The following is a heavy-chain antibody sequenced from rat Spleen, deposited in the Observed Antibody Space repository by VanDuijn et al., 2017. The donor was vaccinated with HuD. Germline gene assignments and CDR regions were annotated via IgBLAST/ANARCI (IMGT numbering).Heavy chain of an antibody. Sequence: EVQLVESGGGLVQPGRSLKLSCVASGFTFSTAWMYWYRQFPEKRLEWVARIKAKSNNYATDYTESVKGRFTISRDDSKSSIYLQMNNLKEEDTAIYYCASIHTTAPTGFDYWGPGTMVTVSS. D-gene: IGHD1-6*01. V-gene: IGHV6-6*01. CDR1: GFTFSTAW. CDR3: ASIHTTAPTGFDY. J-gene: IGHJ1*01. CDR2: IKAKSNNYAT.